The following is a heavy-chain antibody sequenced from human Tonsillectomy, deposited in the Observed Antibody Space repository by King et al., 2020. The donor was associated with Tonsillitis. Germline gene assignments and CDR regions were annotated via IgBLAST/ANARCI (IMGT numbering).Heavy chain of an antibody. V-gene: IGHV3-7*03. CDR3: VSLGT. J-gene: IGHJ4*02. D-gene: IGHD7-27*01. CDR1: GFTFSNYW. Sequence: VQLVESGGGLVQPGGSLRLSCAASGFTFSNYWMNWVRQAPGKGLEWVANIKPDGRERYYVDSLKGRFIISRDNAKNSLYLQMNSLRAEDTAVYYCVSLGTWGQGTLVTVSS. CDR2: IKPDGRER.